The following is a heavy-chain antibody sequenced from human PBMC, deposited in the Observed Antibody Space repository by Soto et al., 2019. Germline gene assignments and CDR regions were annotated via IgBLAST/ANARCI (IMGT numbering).Heavy chain of an antibody. V-gene: IGHV3-7*01. Sequence: WVLLRVQCGAAEVSCSRYWRSRVRQAPGKGLEWVANIKQDGSEKYYVDSVKGRFTISRDNAKNSLYLQMNSLRAEDTAVYYCAREEHKETRNFACWGQGTPVTVSS. CDR2: IKQDGSEK. D-gene: IGHD1-1*01. CDR3: AREEHKETRNFAC. CDR1: EVSCSRYW. J-gene: IGHJ4*02.